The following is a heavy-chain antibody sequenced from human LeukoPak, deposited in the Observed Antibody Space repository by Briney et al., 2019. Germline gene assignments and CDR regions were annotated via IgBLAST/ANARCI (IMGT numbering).Heavy chain of an antibody. J-gene: IGHJ4*02. Sequence: SETLSLTCTVSGGSISSSSYYWGWIRQPPGTGLEWIGSIYYSGSTYYNPSLKSRVTISVDTSKNQFSLKLSSVTAADTAVYYCARTTYYYDSSGYFPFDYWGQGTLVTVSS. CDR3: ARTTYYYDSSGYFPFDY. D-gene: IGHD3-22*01. CDR2: IYYSGST. CDR1: GGSISSSSYY. V-gene: IGHV4-39*07.